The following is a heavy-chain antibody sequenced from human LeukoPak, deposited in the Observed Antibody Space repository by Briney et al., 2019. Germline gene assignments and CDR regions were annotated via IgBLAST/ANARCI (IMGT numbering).Heavy chain of an antibody. CDR3: ARVPVDSSGYYYGVDY. Sequence: SVKVSCKASGYTFTGYYMHWVRQAPGQGLEWMGRIIPIFGTANHAQKFQGRVTITTDESTSTAYMELSSLRSEDTAVYYCARVPVDSSGYYYGVDYWGPGTLVTVSS. CDR1: GYTFTGYY. CDR2: IIPIFGTA. J-gene: IGHJ4*02. D-gene: IGHD3-22*01. V-gene: IGHV1-69*05.